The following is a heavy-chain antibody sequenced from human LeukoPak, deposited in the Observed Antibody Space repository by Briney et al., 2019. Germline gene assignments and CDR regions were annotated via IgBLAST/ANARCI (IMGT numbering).Heavy chain of an antibody. Sequence: PSETLSLTCAVYGGSFSGYYLSWIRQPPGKGLEWVGEINHSGSTNYNPSLKRRVTISVDASKTKSSLKLSSVTAADTAVYYCARVGYSGYPPQYWGQGTLVTVSS. V-gene: IGHV4-34*01. J-gene: IGHJ4*02. CDR3: ARVGYSGYPPQY. CDR1: GGSFSGYY. CDR2: INHSGST. D-gene: IGHD5-12*01.